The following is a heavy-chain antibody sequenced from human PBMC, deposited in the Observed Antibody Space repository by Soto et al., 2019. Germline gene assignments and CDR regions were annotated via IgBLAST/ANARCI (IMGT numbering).Heavy chain of an antibody. CDR3: ARWGTTGGLEV. CDR2: TSYDGSNT. Sequence: QVQLLESGGGVVKPGTSLRLSCVGSGFIFRSYVIHWVRQAPGKGLEWVALTSYDGSNTYYDDSVKGLFTISRDNSRNTDYLQIDSRILEAAALYYCARWGTTGGLEVWGQGTLVSVSS. CDR1: GFIFRSYV. V-gene: IGHV3-30*19. D-gene: IGHD1-1*01. J-gene: IGHJ4*02.